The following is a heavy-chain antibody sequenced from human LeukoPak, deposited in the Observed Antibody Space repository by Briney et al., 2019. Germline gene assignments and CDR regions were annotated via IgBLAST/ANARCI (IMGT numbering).Heavy chain of an antibody. J-gene: IGHJ4*02. CDR3: ARVGYYGSGSYYKPPGYFDY. CDR1: GGSISSGSYY. Sequence: SETLSLTCSVSGGSISSGSYYWSWIRQPAGKGLEWIGRIYSSGGTNYNPSLKSRVTISRDTSKSHFSLELSSVTAADTALYYCARVGYYGSGSYYKPPGYFDYWGQGTLVTVSS. V-gene: IGHV4-61*02. D-gene: IGHD3-10*01. CDR2: IYSSGGT.